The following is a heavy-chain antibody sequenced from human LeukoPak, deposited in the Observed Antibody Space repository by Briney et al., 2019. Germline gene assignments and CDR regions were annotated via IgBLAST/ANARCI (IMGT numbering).Heavy chain of an antibody. Sequence: PGGSLRLSCAASGFTFSSYWMHWVRQAPGKGLVWVSHINSDGSSTNYADSVKGRFTISRDNAKNTLYLQMNSLRAEDTAVYYCASSGYYSVPLYWGQGTLVTVSS. CDR3: ASSGYYSVPLY. D-gene: IGHD3-22*01. CDR1: GFTFSSYW. J-gene: IGHJ4*02. V-gene: IGHV3-74*01. CDR2: INSDGSST.